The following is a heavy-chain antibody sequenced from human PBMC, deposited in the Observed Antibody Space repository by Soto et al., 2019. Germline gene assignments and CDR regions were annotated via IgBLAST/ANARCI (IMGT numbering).Heavy chain of an antibody. Sequence: GGSLRLSCAASGFSFSTYWMHWVRQAPGKGPVWVSRINSDGGITNYADSVKGRFTISRENAKNTLYLQMNSLRAEDTAVYYCARVLTSFGVVTPSFDSWGQGTLVTVSS. CDR1: GFSFSTYW. CDR2: INSDGGIT. D-gene: IGHD3-3*01. J-gene: IGHJ4*02. CDR3: ARVLTSFGVVTPSFDS. V-gene: IGHV3-74*01.